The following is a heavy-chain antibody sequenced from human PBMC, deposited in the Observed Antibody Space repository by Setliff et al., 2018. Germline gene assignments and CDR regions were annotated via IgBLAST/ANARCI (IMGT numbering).Heavy chain of an antibody. D-gene: IGHD1-26*01. CDR3: ARGGDSGSYFLANHDAFDI. Sequence: PSETLSLTCTVSGGSISSSSYYWGWIRQPPGKGLEWIGSIHYSGSIYYNPSLKSRVTISIDTSKNQFSLKLSSVTAADTAVYYCARGGDSGSYFLANHDAFDIWGQGTMVTVSS. V-gene: IGHV4-39*07. CDR2: IHYSGSI. CDR1: GGSISSSSYY. J-gene: IGHJ3*02.